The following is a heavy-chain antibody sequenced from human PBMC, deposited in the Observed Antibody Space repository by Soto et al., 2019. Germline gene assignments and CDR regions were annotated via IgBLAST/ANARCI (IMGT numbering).Heavy chain of an antibody. V-gene: IGHV4-34*01. CDR3: ARNLRITMVRGAFDY. CDR1: GGSFSGYY. CDR2: INHSGST. Sequence: SETLSLTCAVYGGSFSGYYWSWIRQPPGKGLEWIGEINHSGSTNYNPSLKSRVTISVDTSKNQFSLKLSSVTAADTAVYYCARNLRITMVRGAFDYWGQGTLVPVSS. J-gene: IGHJ4*02. D-gene: IGHD3-10*01.